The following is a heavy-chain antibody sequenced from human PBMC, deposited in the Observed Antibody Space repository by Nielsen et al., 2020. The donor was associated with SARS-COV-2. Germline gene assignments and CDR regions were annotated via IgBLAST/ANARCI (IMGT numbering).Heavy chain of an antibody. CDR2: IIPILGIA. D-gene: IGHD6-19*01. Sequence: WVRQAPGQGLEWMGRIIPILGIANYAQKFQGRVTITADKSTSTAYMELSSLRSEDTAVYYCARNFSGYSSGWYVYYYYYGMDVWGQGTTVTVSS. V-gene: IGHV1-69*02. J-gene: IGHJ6*02. CDR3: ARNFSGYSSGWYVYYYYYGMDV.